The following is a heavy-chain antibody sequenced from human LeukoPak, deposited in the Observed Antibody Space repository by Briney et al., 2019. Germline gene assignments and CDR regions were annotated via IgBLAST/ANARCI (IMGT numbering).Heavy chain of an antibody. CDR1: GYTFTSHD. CDR2: MNPNSGNT. CDR3: ASALKRGSAGTLIDY. J-gene: IGHJ4*02. D-gene: IGHD6-13*01. Sequence: GASVKVSCKASGYTFTSHDINWVRQATGQELEWMGWMNPNSGNTGYAQKFQDRVTMTRNTSISTAYMELSSLESEDTAVYYCASALKRGSAGTLIDYWGQGTLVTVSS. V-gene: IGHV1-8*01.